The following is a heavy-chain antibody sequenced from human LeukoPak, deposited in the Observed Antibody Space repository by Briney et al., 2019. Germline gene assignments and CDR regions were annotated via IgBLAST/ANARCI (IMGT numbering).Heavy chain of an antibody. J-gene: IGHJ6*02. Sequence: GGSLRLSCAASGFTFDDYAMHWVRQAPGKGLEWVSLISWDGGSTYYADSVKGRFTISRDNSKNSLYLQMNSLRAEDTALYYCAKDTHPKGWSGMDVWGQGTTVTVSS. CDR1: GFTFDDYA. V-gene: IGHV3-43D*03. CDR3: AKDTHPKGWSGMDV. CDR2: ISWDGGST. D-gene: IGHD2-15*01.